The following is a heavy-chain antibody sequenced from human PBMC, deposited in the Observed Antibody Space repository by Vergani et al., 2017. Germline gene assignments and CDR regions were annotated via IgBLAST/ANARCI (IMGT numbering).Heavy chain of an antibody. Sequence: QVQLVESGGGVVQPGRSLRLSCAASGFTFSSYGMHWVRQAPGKGLEWVAVIWYDGSNKYYADSVKGRFTISRDNSKNTLYLQMNSLRAEDTAVYYCARDDGPEFVGRGVTSYWGQGTLVTVSS. V-gene: IGHV3-33*01. J-gene: IGHJ4*02. CDR1: GFTFSSYG. CDR3: ARDDGPEFVGRGVTSY. CDR2: IWYDGSNK. D-gene: IGHD3-10*01.